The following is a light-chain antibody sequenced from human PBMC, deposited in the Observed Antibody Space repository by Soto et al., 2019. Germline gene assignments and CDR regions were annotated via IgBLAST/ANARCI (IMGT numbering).Light chain of an antibody. Sequence: EVVMTQSAATLSVSPGERATLSCRASQTVTSTYLAWYQQKPGQAPRLLIYGASTRATGIPARFSGSGSGTDFTLTINRLEPEDLAVYYCQQYGSSPETFGQGTKVDIK. CDR2: GAS. CDR1: QTVTSTY. V-gene: IGKV3-20*01. CDR3: QQYGSSPET. J-gene: IGKJ1*01.